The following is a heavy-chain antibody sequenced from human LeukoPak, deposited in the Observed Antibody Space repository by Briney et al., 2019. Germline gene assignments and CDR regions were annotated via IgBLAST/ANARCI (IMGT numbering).Heavy chain of an antibody. J-gene: IGHJ5*02. CDR3: TRVAQSGPTGWFDP. Sequence: PGGSLRLSCAASGFNLISYMLSWVRQAPGKGLEWVSSISSTGSYIYYADSVKGRFTISRDNPGNVVYLQMDSLRAEDTAVYYCTRVAQSGPTGWFDPWGQGTLVTVSS. CDR2: ISSTGSYI. D-gene: IGHD1-1*01. V-gene: IGHV3-21*01. CDR1: GFNLISYM.